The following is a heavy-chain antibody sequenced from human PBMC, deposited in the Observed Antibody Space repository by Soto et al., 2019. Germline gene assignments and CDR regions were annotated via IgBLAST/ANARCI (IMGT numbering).Heavy chain of an antibody. J-gene: IGHJ6*03. CDR3: AKAYSGYDFNWSYYYYYMDV. Sequence: PGGSLRLSCAASGFTFSSYAMSWVRQAPGKGLEWVSAISGSGGSTYYADSVKGRFTISRDNSKNTLYLQMNSLRAEDTAVYYFAKAYSGYDFNWSYYYYYMDVWGKGTTVTVSS. CDR2: ISGSGGST. CDR1: GFTFSSYA. V-gene: IGHV3-23*01. D-gene: IGHD5-12*01.